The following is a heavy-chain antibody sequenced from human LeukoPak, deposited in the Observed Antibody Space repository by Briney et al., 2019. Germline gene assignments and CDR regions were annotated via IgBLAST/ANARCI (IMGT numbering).Heavy chain of an antibody. CDR3: AKDAIRGVIVSYFDP. CDR2: ISDDGTNT. V-gene: IGHV3-30*04. Sequence: PGRSLRLSCTASGFTFSYHAMHWIRQAPGKGLEWVAVISDDGTNTFYGDSVRGRFTISRDNSNNTLFLQMSSLRADDTAVYYCAKDAIRGVIVSYFDPWGQGTRVTVSS. J-gene: IGHJ5*02. D-gene: IGHD3-10*01. CDR1: GFTFSYHA.